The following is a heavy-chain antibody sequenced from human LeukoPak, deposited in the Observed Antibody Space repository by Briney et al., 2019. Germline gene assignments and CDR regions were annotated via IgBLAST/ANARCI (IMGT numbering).Heavy chain of an antibody. J-gene: IGHJ4*02. D-gene: IGHD3-3*01. CDR1: GYIFTSYY. CDR3: ARDKLRFLEWSPSY. CDR2: INPSGGTT. V-gene: IGHV1-46*01. Sequence: GASVKVSCKAFGYIFTSYYMHWVRQAPGQGLEWMGIINPSGGTTSHAQKFQGRVTMTRDTSTSTVYMEVSSLRSEDTAVYYCARDKLRFLEWSPSYWGQGTLVTVSS.